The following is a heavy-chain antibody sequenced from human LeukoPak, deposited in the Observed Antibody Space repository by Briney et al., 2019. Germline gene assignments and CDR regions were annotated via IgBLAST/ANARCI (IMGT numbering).Heavy chain of an antibody. J-gene: IGHJ6*02. D-gene: IGHD3-3*01. CDR2: INPNSGGT. Sequence: ASVKVSCKASGYTFTGYYMHWVRQAPGQGLEWVGWINPNSGGTNYAQKFQGRVTMTRDTSISTAYMELSRLRSDDTAVYYCARDSRNYDFWSGYYGNYYYYGMDVWGQGTTVTVSS. V-gene: IGHV1-2*02. CDR3: ARDSRNYDFWSGYYGNYYYYGMDV. CDR1: GYTFTGYY.